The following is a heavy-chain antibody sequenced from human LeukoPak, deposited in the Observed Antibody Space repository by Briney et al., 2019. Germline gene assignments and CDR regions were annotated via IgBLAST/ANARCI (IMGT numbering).Heavy chain of an antibody. Sequence: SETLSLTCTVSGGSISSSSYYWGWIRQPPGKGLEWIGSIYYSGSTYYNPSLKSRVTISVDTSKNQFSLKLTSVTAADTAVYYCARGRYGDYVGEDGFDIWGQGTMVTVSS. D-gene: IGHD4-17*01. V-gene: IGHV4-39*07. CDR2: IYYSGST. CDR3: ARGRYGDYVGEDGFDI. CDR1: GGSISSSSYY. J-gene: IGHJ3*02.